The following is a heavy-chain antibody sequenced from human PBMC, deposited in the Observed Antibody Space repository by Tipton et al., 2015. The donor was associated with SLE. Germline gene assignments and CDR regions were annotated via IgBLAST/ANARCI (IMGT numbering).Heavy chain of an antibody. V-gene: IGHV4-34*01. CDR3: ARQYYCGPGSCPMGY. Sequence: TLSLTCAVDGGSFSGYYWNWIRQPPGKGLEWIGEINHSGNTNYNPSLKSRVTMSVDTSKNQFSLRLSSVTAADTAVYYCARQYYCGPGSCPMGYWGQGTLVSVSS. CDR1: GGSFSGYY. CDR2: INHSGNT. D-gene: IGHD3-10*01. J-gene: IGHJ4*02.